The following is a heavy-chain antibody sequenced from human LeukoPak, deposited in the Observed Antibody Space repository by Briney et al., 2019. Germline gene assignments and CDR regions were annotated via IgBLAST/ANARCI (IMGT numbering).Heavy chain of an antibody. CDR2: ISSSSSYI. V-gene: IGHV3-21*01. J-gene: IGHJ4*02. CDR3: ARCVSEGGGNSDY. D-gene: IGHD4-23*01. Sequence: PGGSLRLSCAASGFTFSSYSMNWVRQAPGKGLEWVSSISSSSSYIYYADSVKGRFTISRDNAKNSLYLQMNSLRAEDTAVYYCARCVSEGGGNSDYWGQGTLVTVSS. CDR1: GFTFSSYS.